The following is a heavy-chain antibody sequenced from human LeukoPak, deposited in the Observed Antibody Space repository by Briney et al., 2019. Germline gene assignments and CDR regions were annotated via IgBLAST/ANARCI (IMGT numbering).Heavy chain of an antibody. D-gene: IGHD4-17*01. J-gene: IGHJ4*02. Sequence: SETLSLTCTVSGGSVSSGSYYWSWIRQPPGKGLEWIGYIYYSGSTNYNPSLKSRVTISVDTSKSQFSLKLSSVTAADTAVYYCARVHTTVTTYYFDYWGQGTLVTVSS. CDR2: IYYSGST. CDR1: GGSVSSGSYY. CDR3: ARVHTTVTTYYFDY. V-gene: IGHV4-61*01.